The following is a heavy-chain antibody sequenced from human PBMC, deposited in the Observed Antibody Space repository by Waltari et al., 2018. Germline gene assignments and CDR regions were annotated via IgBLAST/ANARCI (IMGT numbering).Heavy chain of an antibody. Sequence: QVQLVESGGGVVQPGMSLRLSCAASGFSLSHFGMHWVRQGPGKGWGWGEFAWFDGSTKYYADSVRGRFTISRDNSKNTLYLDINTLRVDDTAIYYWAKDAFGNTYLDHWGQGTLVTVSS. J-gene: IGHJ5*02. CDR2: AWFDGSTK. CDR1: GFSLSHFG. V-gene: IGHV3-30*02. CDR3: AKDAFGNTYLDH. D-gene: IGHD3-10*01.